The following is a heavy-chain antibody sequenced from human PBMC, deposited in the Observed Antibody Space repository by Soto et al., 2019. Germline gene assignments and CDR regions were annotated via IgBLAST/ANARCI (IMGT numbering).Heavy chain of an antibody. CDR2: ISGSGGNT. V-gene: IGHV3-23*01. CDR3: AKDNGDCSCTSCYASRY. Sequence: EVQLLESGGGLVQPGGSLRLSCAASGFTFSSYAMTWVRQAPGKGLEWVSGISGSGGNTYYADSVKGRFTISRDNSKKTLYLQMNSLRAEDTAVYHCAKDNGDCSCTSCYASRYWGQGTLVTVSS. J-gene: IGHJ4*02. CDR1: GFTFSSYA. D-gene: IGHD2-2*01.